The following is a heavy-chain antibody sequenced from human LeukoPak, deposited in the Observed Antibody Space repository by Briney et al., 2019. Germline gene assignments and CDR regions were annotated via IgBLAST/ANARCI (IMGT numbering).Heavy chain of an antibody. V-gene: IGHV1-69*13. CDR3: ARSGGFGSSWFYYFDY. CDR2: IIPIFGTA. Sequence: SVKVSCKASGGTFSSYAISWVRQAPGQGLEWMGGIIPIFGTANYAQKFQGRVTITADESTSTAYMELSSLGSEDTAVYYCARSGGFGSSWFYYFDYWGQGTLVTVSS. J-gene: IGHJ4*02. D-gene: IGHD6-13*01. CDR1: GGTFSSYA.